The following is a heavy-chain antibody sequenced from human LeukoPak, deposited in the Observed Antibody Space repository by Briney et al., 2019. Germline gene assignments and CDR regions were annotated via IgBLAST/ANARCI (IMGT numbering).Heavy chain of an antibody. V-gene: IGHV3-7*01. D-gene: IGHD5-24*01. CDR1: GLTFSSYW. CDR3: ARDRGWLQFDY. J-gene: IGHJ4*02. Sequence: GGSLRLSCAASGLTFSSYWISWVRQAPGKGLEWVANIKEDGSVKYYLDSVKGRFTTSRDNVKNSLYLQMNSLRAEDTAVYYCARDRGWLQFDYWGQGTLVTVS. CDR2: IKEDGSVK.